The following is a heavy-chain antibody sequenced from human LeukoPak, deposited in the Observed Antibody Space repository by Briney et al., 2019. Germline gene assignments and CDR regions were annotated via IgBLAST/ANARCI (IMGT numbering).Heavy chain of an antibody. J-gene: IGHJ4*02. CDR3: ARSTNYYASGSSKGPFDY. V-gene: IGHV3-33*01. Sequence: PGGSLRLSCAASGFTFSSYGMHWVRQAPGKGLEWVAVIWYDGSSQFYADSVKGRFTTSRDNSKNTLYLQMNSLRAEDTAVYYCARSTNYYASGSSKGPFDYWGQGILVTVSS. D-gene: IGHD3-10*01. CDR1: GFTFSSYG. CDR2: IWYDGSSQ.